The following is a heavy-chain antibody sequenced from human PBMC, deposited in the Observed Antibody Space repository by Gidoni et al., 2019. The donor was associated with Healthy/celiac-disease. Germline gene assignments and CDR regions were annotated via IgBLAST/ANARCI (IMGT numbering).Heavy chain of an antibody. J-gene: IGHJ6*02. D-gene: IGHD7-27*01. CDR3: AKHAPRSGYYYYGMDV. V-gene: IGHV3-23*04. Sequence: EVQLVESGGGLVQPGGSLRLSCAASGFTFSSYAMSWVRQAPGKGLEWVSAISGSGGSTYYADSVKGRFTISRYNSKNTLYLQMNSLRAEDTAVYYCAKHAPRSGYYYYGMDVWGQGTTVTVSS. CDR1: GFTFSSYA. CDR2: ISGSGGST.